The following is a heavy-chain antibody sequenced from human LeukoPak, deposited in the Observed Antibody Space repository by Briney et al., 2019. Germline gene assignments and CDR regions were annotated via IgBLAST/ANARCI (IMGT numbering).Heavy chain of an antibody. CDR2: IYYSGST. Sequence: SETLPLTCTVSGGSISSSSYYWGWIRQPPGKGLEWIGSIYYSGSTYYNPSLKSRVTISVDTSKNQFSLKLSSVTAADTAVYYCARDYYDSSGYYDPWGQGTLVTVSS. D-gene: IGHD3-22*01. CDR1: GGSISSSSYY. V-gene: IGHV4-39*07. J-gene: IGHJ5*02. CDR3: ARDYYDSSGYYDP.